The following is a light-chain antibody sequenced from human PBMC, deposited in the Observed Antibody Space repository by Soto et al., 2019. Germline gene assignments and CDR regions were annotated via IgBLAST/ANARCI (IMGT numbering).Light chain of an antibody. J-gene: IGLJ3*02. V-gene: IGLV5-45*03. CDR2: YKSDSDQ. CDR1: SDINVGTYR. Sequence: QTVVTQPSSLSASPGASASLTCTLRSDINVGTYRIYWYQQKPGSPPQYLLRYKSDSDQQQGSGVPSRFSGSKDASANAAILLISWLQSEDEADYYCMIWHSNTWVFGGGTKLTVL. CDR3: MIWHSNTWV.